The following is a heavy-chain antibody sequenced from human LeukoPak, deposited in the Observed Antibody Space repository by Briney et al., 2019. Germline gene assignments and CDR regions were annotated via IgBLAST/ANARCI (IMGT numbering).Heavy chain of an antibody. CDR3: ARGPLLSSGYYYGYY. CDR1: GGSISSSSYY. J-gene: IGHJ4*02. CDR2: IYYSGST. D-gene: IGHD3-22*01. V-gene: IGHV4-39*07. Sequence: PSETLSLTCTVSGGSISSSSYYWGWIRQPPGKGLEWIGSIYYSGSTYYNPSLRSRVTISVDTSKNQFSLKLSSVTAADTAVYYCARGPLLSSGYYYGYYWGQGTLVTVSS.